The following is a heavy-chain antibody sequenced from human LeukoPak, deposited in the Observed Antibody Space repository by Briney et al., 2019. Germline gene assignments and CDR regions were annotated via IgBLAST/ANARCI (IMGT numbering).Heavy chain of an antibody. CDR1: GFTLSINY. D-gene: IGHD3-22*01. CDR3: ARGHSRDYYYAVDV. CDR2: TDSGSGT. V-gene: IGHV3-66*01. Sequence: GECLKLSCAVSGFTLSINYMSWVRHAPGKGQEWVSVTDSGSGTYYADYLKGRFTISRENSKNTLYLQMNSLRADDTAIYYCARGHSRDYYYAVDVWGQGTTVTVSS. J-gene: IGHJ6*02.